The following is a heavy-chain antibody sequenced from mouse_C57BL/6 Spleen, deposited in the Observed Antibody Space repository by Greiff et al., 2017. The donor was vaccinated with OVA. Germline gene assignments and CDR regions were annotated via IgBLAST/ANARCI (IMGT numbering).Heavy chain of an antibody. CDR2: ISYDGSN. CDR3: ANDGYYDYAMDY. Sequence: EVKLMESGPGLVKPSQSLSLTCSVTGYSITSGYSWTWIRQFPGNKLEWMGYISYDGSNNYNPSLKNRISITRDTSKNQFFLKLNSVTTEDTATYYCANDGYYDYAMDYWGQGTSVTVSS. J-gene: IGHJ4*01. CDR1: GYSITSGYS. D-gene: IGHD2-3*01. V-gene: IGHV3-6*01.